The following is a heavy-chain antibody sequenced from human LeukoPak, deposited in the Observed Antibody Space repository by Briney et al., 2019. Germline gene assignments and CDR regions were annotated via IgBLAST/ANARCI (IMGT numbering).Heavy chain of an antibody. Sequence: AGGSLRLSCTASGFTFGDYSMTWFRQPPGKGLEWIGEIYHSGSTNYNPSLKSRGTISVDKSKNQFSLKLSSVTAADTAVYYCARYTADYGFDYWGQGTLVTVSS. CDR1: GFTFGDYS. D-gene: IGHD4-17*01. CDR3: ARYTADYGFDY. CDR2: IYHSGST. V-gene: IGHV4-34*01. J-gene: IGHJ4*02.